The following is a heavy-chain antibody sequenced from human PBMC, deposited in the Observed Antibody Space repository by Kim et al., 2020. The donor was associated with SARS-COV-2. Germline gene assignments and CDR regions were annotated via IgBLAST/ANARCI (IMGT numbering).Heavy chain of an antibody. J-gene: IGHJ6*04. D-gene: IGHD5-18*01. CDR2: ISSSSSTI. CDR3: ASQLDDSFHYYHYGMDI. CDR1: GFTFSSYS. V-gene: IGHV3-48*01. Sequence: GGSLRLSCAASGFTFSSYSMNWVRQAPGKGLEWVSYISSSSSTIYYADSVKGRFTISRDNAKNSLYLQMNSLRAEDTAVYYCASQLDDSFHYYHYGMDIWREGTTVTVSS.